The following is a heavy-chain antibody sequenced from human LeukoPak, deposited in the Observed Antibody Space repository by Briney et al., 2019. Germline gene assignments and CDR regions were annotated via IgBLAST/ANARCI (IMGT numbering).Heavy chain of an antibody. CDR1: GFTFDDYA. J-gene: IGHJ5*02. D-gene: IGHD3-10*01. Sequence: GGSLRLSGAASGFTFDDYAMHWVRQAPGKGLEWVSGISWNSGSIVYADSVRGRFTISRDNAKNSLYLQMNSLRAEDTALYYCAKDPYGSGNSNWFDPWGQGTLVTVSS. CDR3: AKDPYGSGNSNWFDP. V-gene: IGHV3-9*01. CDR2: ISWNSGSI.